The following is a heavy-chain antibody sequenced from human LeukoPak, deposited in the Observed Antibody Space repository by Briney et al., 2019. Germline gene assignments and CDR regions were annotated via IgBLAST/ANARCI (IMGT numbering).Heavy chain of an antibody. CDR3: ARDGEVGVGRWFDP. CDR1: GFTFSSYS. D-gene: IGHD1-26*01. Sequence: PGGSLRLSCVASGFTFSSYSMNWVRQAPGKGLEWVSSISSSSSYIYYADSVKGRFTFSRDNAKNSLSLQMSSLRAEDTAVYYCARDGEVGVGRWFDPWGQGTLVTVSS. CDR2: ISSSSSYI. J-gene: IGHJ5*02. V-gene: IGHV3-21*01.